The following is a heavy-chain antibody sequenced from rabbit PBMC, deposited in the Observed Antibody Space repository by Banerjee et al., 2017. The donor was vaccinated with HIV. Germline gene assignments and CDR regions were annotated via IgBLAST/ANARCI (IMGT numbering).Heavy chain of an antibody. CDR2: IYTSSGST. V-gene: IGHV1S43*01. CDR1: FSSYYY. D-gene: IGHD2-1*01. CDR3: ASTIATMTMVITDAFDP. Sequence: FSSYYYMCWVRQAPGKGLELIACIYTSSGSTWYASWVNGRFTISRSTSLNTVDLKMTSLTAADTATYFCASTIATMTMVITDAFDPWGPGTLVTVS. J-gene: IGHJ2*01.